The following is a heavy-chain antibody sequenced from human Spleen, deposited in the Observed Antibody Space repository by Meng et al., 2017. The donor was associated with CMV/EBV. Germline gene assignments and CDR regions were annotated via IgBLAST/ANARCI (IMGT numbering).Heavy chain of an antibody. CDR2: IYPSDSET. CDR1: GYSFSSYW. Sequence: GESLKISCKGSGYSFSSYWIGWVRQMPGKGLEWMGIIYPSDSETRYSPSFQGQVTISADKSISTAYLQWSSLKASDTAMYYCARQRGYSGYESFDYWGQGTLVTVSS. J-gene: IGHJ4*02. CDR3: ARQRGYSGYESFDY. D-gene: IGHD5-12*01. V-gene: IGHV5-51*01.